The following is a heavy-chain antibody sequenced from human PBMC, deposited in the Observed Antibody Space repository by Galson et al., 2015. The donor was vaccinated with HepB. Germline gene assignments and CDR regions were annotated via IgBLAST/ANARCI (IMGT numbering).Heavy chain of an antibody. J-gene: IGHJ6*02. Sequence: SVKVSCKASGYTFTSYGISWVRQAPGQGLEWMGWISAYNGNTNYAQKLQGRVTMTTDTSTSTAYMELRSLRSDDTAVYYCARDWGTGYGDAYYYYYGMDVWGQGTTVTVSS. D-gene: IGHD4-17*01. CDR2: ISAYNGNT. V-gene: IGHV1-18*01. CDR3: ARDWGTGYGDAYYYYYGMDV. CDR1: GYTFTSYG.